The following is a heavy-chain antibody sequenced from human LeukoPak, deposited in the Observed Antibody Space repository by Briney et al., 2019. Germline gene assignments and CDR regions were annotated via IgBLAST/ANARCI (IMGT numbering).Heavy chain of an antibody. J-gene: IGHJ4*02. CDR3: ARGQNYYESSGNYYYDY. CDR1: RYTFPGYY. D-gene: IGHD3-22*01. V-gene: IGHV1-2*02. CDR2: INPNNGGT. Sequence: VASVKVSCKASRYTFPGYYMHWVGQAPGQGGEWLGWINPNNGGTKNAQKFQGRVTMTRDTSISRASMALSGLRSDDTAVYYCARGQNYYESSGNYYYDYWGQGTLVAVSS.